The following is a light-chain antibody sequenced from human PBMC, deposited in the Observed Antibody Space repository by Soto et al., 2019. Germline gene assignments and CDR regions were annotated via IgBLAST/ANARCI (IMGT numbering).Light chain of an antibody. V-gene: IGKV3-20*01. CDR1: QSVSDSY. J-gene: IGKJ3*01. CDR3: QHYGTSAL. Sequence: EIVLTQSPGTLFLSPGERATLSCRASQSVSDSYLAWYQQKPGQAPRLLIYASSRATGIPDRFSGSGSGTDFTLTISRLEPEDFAVCYCQHYGTSALFGPGTKVDIK. CDR2: AS.